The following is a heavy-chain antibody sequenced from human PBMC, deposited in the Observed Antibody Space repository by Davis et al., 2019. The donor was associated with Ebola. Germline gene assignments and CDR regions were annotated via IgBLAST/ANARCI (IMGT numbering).Heavy chain of an antibody. D-gene: IGHD2-8*01. J-gene: IGHJ4*02. CDR2: IYYSGST. CDR3: ARLESVMGLDY. CDR1: GGSVSSGSYY. V-gene: IGHV4-61*01. Sequence: MPSETLSLTCTVSGGSVSSGSYYWSWIRQPPGKGLEWIGYIYYSGSTNYNPSLKSRVTISVDTSKNQFSLKLSSVTAADTAVYYCARLESVMGLDYWGQGTLVTVSS.